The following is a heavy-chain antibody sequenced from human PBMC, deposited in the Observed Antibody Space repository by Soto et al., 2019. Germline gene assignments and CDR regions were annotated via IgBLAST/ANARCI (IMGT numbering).Heavy chain of an antibody. J-gene: IGHJ5*02. Sequence: GGSLRLSCAASEFTFSIFEMNWALQGPGRGLEWLSYIGPSGTGISYADSVKGRFTISRDNAQKSLYLQMNNLRAEDTAVYYCWGYYYDRSGYYSEFTWGQGTPVTSPQ. CDR1: EFTFSIFE. D-gene: IGHD3-22*01. CDR3: WGYYYDRSGYYSEFT. CDR2: IGPSGTGI. V-gene: IGHV3-48*03.